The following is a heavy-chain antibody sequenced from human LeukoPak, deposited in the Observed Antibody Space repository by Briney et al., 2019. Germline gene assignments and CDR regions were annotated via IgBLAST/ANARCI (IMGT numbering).Heavy chain of an antibody. CDR1: GFTFSSYA. CDR2: ISGSGGST. D-gene: IGHD6-13*01. Sequence: PGGSLRLSCAASGFTFSSYAMSWVRQAPGKGLEWLSAISGSGGSTYYADSVKGRFTISRDNSKNTLYLQMNSLRAEDTAVYYCANWDGGIAAAGTQVTYGMDVWGQGTTVTVSS. V-gene: IGHV3-23*01. CDR3: ANWDGGIAAAGTQVTYGMDV. J-gene: IGHJ6*02.